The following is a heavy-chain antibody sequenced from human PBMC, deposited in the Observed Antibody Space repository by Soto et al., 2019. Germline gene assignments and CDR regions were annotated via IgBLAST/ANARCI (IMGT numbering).Heavy chain of an antibody. CDR2: IYYSGST. D-gene: IGHD3-3*02. CDR1: GCSISIYY. J-gene: IGHJ5*02. Sequence: PSETLSLTCTVSGCSISIYYWSWIRQPPGKGLEWIGYIYYSGSTNYNPSLKSRVTISVDTSKNQFSLKLSSVTAADTAVYYCARLRLAPYNWFDPWGQGTLVTVSS. V-gene: IGHV4-59*08. CDR3: ARLRLAPYNWFDP.